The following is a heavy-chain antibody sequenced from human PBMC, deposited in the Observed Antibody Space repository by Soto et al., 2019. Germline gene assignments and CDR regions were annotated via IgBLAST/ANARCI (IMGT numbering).Heavy chain of an antibody. Sequence: QVQLVQSGAEVKKPGASVKVSCKASGYTFTSYYMHWVRQAPGQGLEWMGIINPSGGSTSYAQKFQGRVTMTRDPSTSTVYMELSSLRSEDTAVYYCARDPLRIAARGAMDVWGQGTTVTVSS. CDR1: GYTFTSYY. CDR3: ARDPLRIAARGAMDV. V-gene: IGHV1-46*01. D-gene: IGHD6-6*01. J-gene: IGHJ6*02. CDR2: INPSGGST.